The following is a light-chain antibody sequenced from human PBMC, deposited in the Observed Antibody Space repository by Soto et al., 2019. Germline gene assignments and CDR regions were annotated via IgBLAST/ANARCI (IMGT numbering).Light chain of an antibody. V-gene: IGLV1-44*01. CDR3: LVWDDRLDAFV. CDR2: SNN. CDR1: SSNIGDYN. Sequence: QSVLTQPPSASGTPGQRVTISCSGSSSNIGDYNVNWYQQLPGTAPKLLIYSNNQRASGVPDRISGSKSGTSASLAIRGLQPEDEADYYCLVWDDRLDAFVFGSGTKLTVL. J-gene: IGLJ1*01.